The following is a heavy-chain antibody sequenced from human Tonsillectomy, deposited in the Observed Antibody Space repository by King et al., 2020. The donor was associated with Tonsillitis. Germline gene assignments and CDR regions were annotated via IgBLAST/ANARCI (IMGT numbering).Heavy chain of an antibody. J-gene: IGHJ4*02. CDR2: IYYSGST. CDR1: GGSISSSY. CDR3: ARSSGWYFDY. D-gene: IGHD6-19*01. V-gene: IGHV4-59*01. Sequence: QLQESGPGLVKPSETLSLTCSVSGGSISSSYWSWIRQPPGKRLEWIGYIYYSGSTNYNPSLTSRVTISGDTSKNQFSLRLSSVTVADTAVYYCARSSGWYFDYWGQGTLVTVSS.